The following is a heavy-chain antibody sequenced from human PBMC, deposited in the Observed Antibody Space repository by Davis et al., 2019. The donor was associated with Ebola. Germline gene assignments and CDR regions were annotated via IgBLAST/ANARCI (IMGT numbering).Heavy chain of an antibody. J-gene: IGHJ6*03. CDR1: GFIFRSYA. V-gene: IGHV3-23*01. Sequence: PGGSLRLSCAASGFIFRSYAMTWVRQAPGKGLEWVSTISGSGGLTYYADSVKGRFTISRDNSKNTLYMEMSSLRAEDTALYYCAKAATRNYYHYMDAWGSGTTVTVSS. D-gene: IGHD5-12*01. CDR2: ISGSGGLT. CDR3: AKAATRNYYHYMDA.